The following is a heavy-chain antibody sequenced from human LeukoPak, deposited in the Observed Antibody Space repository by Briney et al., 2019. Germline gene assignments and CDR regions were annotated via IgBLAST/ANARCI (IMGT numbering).Heavy chain of an antibody. CDR3: ARAGGSGNLA. CDR2: INPNSGST. CDR1: AYTFTGYY. D-gene: IGHD1-26*01. J-gene: IGHJ5*02. V-gene: IGHV1-2*02. Sequence: ASVKVSCNASAYTFTGYYMHWMRQAPGQGLEWMGWINPNSGSTNYAQDFHGRVTMTRNTSISTAYMELSRLRSDDTAVYYCARAGGSGNLAWGQGTLVTVPS.